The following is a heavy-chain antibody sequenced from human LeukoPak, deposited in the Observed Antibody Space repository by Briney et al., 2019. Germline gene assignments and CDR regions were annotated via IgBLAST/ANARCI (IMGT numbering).Heavy chain of an antibody. V-gene: IGHV1-69*13. CDR3: ARDGGSSWYLGWFDP. Sequence: SVKVSCKASGGTFTSYAISWVRQAPGQGLEWMGGIIPIFGTANYAQKFQGRVTITADESTSTAYMELSSLRSEDTAVYYCARDGGSSWYLGWFDPWGQGTLVTVSS. CDR2: IIPIFGTA. J-gene: IGHJ5*02. D-gene: IGHD6-13*01. CDR1: GGTFTSYA.